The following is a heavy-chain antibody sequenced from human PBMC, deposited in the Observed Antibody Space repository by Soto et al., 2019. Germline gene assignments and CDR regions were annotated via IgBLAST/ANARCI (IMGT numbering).Heavy chain of an antibody. V-gene: IGHV1-69*02. CDR3: ARGLGGSGKCPDQTDY. J-gene: IGHJ4*02. D-gene: IGHD3-10*01. CDR2: IIPILGIA. Sequence: QVQLVQSGAEVKKPGSSVKVSCKASGGTFSSYTISWVRQAPGQGLEWMGRIIPILGIANYAQKFQGRVTITENKSTSTAYMELSSMRSEDTAVYYCARGLGGSGKCPDQTDYWGQGTLVTVS. CDR1: GGTFSSYT.